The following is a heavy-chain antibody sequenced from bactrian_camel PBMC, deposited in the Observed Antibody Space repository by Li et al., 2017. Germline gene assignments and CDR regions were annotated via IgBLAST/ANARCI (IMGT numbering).Heavy chain of an antibody. CDR1: NYPYNPHC. J-gene: IGHJ4*01. CDR3: AASLGQSQLSGGVWTYGPCPKDEFDY. Sequence: DVQLVESGGGSVQTGDSLTLSCRLTNYPYNPHCLGWFRQVPGKEREGVAAIDSDGTRRYKDFVKGRFTISQDNAKNTLYLQMNSLKPEDTAMYYCAASLGQSQLSGGVWTYGPCPKDEFDYWGQGTQVTVS. V-gene: IGHV3S40*01. CDR2: IDSDGTRR. D-gene: IGHD3*01.